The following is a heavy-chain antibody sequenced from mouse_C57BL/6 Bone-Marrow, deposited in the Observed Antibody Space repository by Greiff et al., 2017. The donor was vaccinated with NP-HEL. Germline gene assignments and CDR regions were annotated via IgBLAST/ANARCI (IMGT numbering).Heavy chain of an antibody. D-gene: IGHD2-1*01. CDR2: IYPGGGYT. J-gene: IGHJ4*01. V-gene: IGHV1-63*01. CDR3: ASYYGNYDAMDY. Sequence: QVTLKVSGAELVRPGPSVKMSCKASGFTFTNYWIGWAKQRPGHGLEWIGDIYPGGGYTNYNEKFKGKATLTADKSSSTAYIQFSRLTSEDSAIYDCASYYGNYDAMDYWGQGTSVTVSS. CDR1: GFTFTNYW.